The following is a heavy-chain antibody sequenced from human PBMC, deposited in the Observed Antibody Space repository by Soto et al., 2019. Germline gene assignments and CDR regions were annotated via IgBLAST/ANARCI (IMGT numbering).Heavy chain of an antibody. D-gene: IGHD3-22*01. V-gene: IGHV3-33*08. CDR3: VGAIGYWGLGEF. Sequence: QVQLVESGGGVIQPGKSLRLSCSASGFAFSTYAMHWVRQAPGRGLEWVAVIWADGSRQFYADSVKGRFTVSRDNSQNTLFLKLNSLRVDDPALYYCVGAIGYWGLGEFWGQGTLVTVPS. J-gene: IGHJ4*02. CDR1: GFAFSTYA. CDR2: IWADGSRQ.